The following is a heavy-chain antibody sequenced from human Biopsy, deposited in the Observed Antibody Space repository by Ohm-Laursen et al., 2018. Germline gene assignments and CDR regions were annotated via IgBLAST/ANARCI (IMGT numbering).Heavy chain of an antibody. D-gene: IGHD3-10*01. J-gene: IGHJ5*02. CDR2: INPGGNST. V-gene: IGHV1-46*01. Sequence: ASVKVSCKTSGYTFTTYYIHWVRQAPGQGLEWMGIINPGGNSTAYTQNFQGRVTITADKSTTTAYMELSSLRSEDTAVYFCARADPPLFYYGSGSSNWFDPWGQGTLVTVSS. CDR1: GYTFTTYY. CDR3: ARADPPLFYYGSGSSNWFDP.